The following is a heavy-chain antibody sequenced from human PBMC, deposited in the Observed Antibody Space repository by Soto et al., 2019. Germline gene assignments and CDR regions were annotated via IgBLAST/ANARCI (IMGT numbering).Heavy chain of an antibody. Sequence: ASVKVSCKASGYTFTSYYMHWVRQAPGQGLEWMGIINPSGGSTSYAQKFQGRVTMTRDTSTSTVYMELSSLRSEDTAVYYCARVQVGVAVAGPTTYYYYYGMDVWGQGTTVTVSS. CDR1: GYTFTSYY. V-gene: IGHV1-46*01. CDR2: INPSGGST. CDR3: ARVQVGVAVAGPTTYYYYYGMDV. D-gene: IGHD6-19*01. J-gene: IGHJ6*02.